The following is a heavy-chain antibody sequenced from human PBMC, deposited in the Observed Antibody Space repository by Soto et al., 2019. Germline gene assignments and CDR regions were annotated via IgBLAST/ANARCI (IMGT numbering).Heavy chain of an antibody. CDR3: ARDLPDYSNYGGYYYGMDV. Sequence: ASVKVSCKASGYTFTNYGISWVRQAPGQGLEWMGWISAYNGNTNYAQKLQGRVTMTTDTSTSTAYMELRSLRSDDTAVYYCARDLPDYSNYGGYYYGMDVWGQGTTVTVSS. D-gene: IGHD4-4*01. V-gene: IGHV1-18*01. CDR2: ISAYNGNT. CDR1: GYTFTNYG. J-gene: IGHJ6*02.